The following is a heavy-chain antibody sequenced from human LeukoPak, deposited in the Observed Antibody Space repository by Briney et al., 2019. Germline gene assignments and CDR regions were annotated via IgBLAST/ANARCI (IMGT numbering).Heavy chain of an antibody. CDR3: ARDTGPYCSSTSCYSYYYYMDG. V-gene: IGHV1-18*01. J-gene: IGHJ6*03. D-gene: IGHD2-2*01. Sequence: ASVKVSCKASGYTFTSYGISWVRQAPGRGLERMGWISAYNGNTNYAQKLQGRVTMTTDTSTSTAYMELRSLRSDDTAVYYCARDTGPYCSSTSCYSYYYYMDGWGKGTTVTVSS. CDR1: GYTFTSYG. CDR2: ISAYNGNT.